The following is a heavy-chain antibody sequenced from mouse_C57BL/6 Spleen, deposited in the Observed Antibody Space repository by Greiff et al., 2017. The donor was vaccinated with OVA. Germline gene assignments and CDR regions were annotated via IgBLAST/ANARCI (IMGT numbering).Heavy chain of an antibody. D-gene: IGHD2-3*01. Sequence: EVQLQQSGPELVKPGASVKISCKASGYTFTDYYMNWVKQSHGKSLEWIGDINPNNGGTSYNQKFKGKATLTVDKSSSNAYMELRSLTSEDSAVYYCATWGYYDWYFDVWGTGTTVTVSS. V-gene: IGHV1-26*01. CDR3: ATWGYYDWYFDV. J-gene: IGHJ1*03. CDR2: INPNNGGT. CDR1: GYTFTDYY.